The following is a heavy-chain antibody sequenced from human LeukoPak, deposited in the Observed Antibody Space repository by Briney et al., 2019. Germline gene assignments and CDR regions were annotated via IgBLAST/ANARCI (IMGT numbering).Heavy chain of an antibody. V-gene: IGHV4-59*08. CDR1: GDSISSHY. CDR3: ARNDYADPYDC. Sequence: SETLSLTCTVSGDSISSHYWSWIRQPPGKGLEGIGYIYYSGSTNYSPSLKSRVSMLVDSSKNQFSLRLSSVTAADTALYFCARNDYADPYDCWGQGTLVTVSS. D-gene: IGHD3-16*01. CDR2: IYYSGST. J-gene: IGHJ4*02.